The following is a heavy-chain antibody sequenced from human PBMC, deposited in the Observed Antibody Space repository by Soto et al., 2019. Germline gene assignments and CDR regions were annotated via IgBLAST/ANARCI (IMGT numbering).Heavy chain of an antibody. CDR2: IKQDGIEK. J-gene: IGHJ4*02. CDR3: ARESARWLLSFFDY. CDR1: GFNFSGHW. D-gene: IGHD5-12*01. V-gene: IGHV3-7*01. Sequence: EVQLVQSGGGLVQPGGSLRLSCEVSGFNFSGHWMSWVRQAPGKGLEWVATIKQDGIEKYYVDSVKGRFTISRDNTKNSLYLQMSGLRADETAVYYCARESARWLLSFFDYWGQGTVVTVSS.